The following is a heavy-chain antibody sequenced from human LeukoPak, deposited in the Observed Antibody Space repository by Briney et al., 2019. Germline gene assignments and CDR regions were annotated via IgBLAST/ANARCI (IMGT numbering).Heavy chain of an antibody. J-gene: IGHJ5*02. CDR2: ISAYNGNT. V-gene: IGHV1-18*01. D-gene: IGHD1-7*01. Sequence: ASVKVSCKASGGTFSSYAISWVRQAPGQGLEWMGWISAYNGNTNYAQKLQGRVTMTTDTSTSTAYMELRSLRSDDTAVYYCARVGSGTRFDPWGQGTLVTVSS. CDR3: ARVGSGTRFDP. CDR1: GGTFSSYA.